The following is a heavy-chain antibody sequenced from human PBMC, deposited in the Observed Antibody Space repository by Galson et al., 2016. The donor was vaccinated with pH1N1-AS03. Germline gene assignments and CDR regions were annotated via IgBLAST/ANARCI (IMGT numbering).Heavy chain of an antibody. Sequence: QSGAEVTKPGESLKISCKGSEDSFNTCWITWVRQMPGKGLEWMGVIYPGDSDTRYSPSFQGQVTISADKSIRTAYLQWSSLKASATAVYYCARHRSATYSGASYVWGQGTTVTVSS. CDR2: IYPGDSDT. CDR1: EDSFNTCW. D-gene: IGHD4-11*01. J-gene: IGHJ3*01. CDR3: ARHRSATYSGASYV. V-gene: IGHV5-51*01.